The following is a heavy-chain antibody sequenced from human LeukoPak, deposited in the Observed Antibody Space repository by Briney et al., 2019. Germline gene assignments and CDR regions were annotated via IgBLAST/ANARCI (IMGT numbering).Heavy chain of an antibody. V-gene: IGHV1-46*01. CDR2: INPSGGST. CDR3: VTDFRSRFGELLNY. D-gene: IGHD3-10*01. J-gene: IGHJ4*02. Sequence: ASVKVSCKASGYTFTSYYMHWVRQAPGQGLEWMGIINPSGGSTSYAQKFQGRVTLTEDTSTNTAYMELSSLRSDDTAVYYCVTDFRSRFGELLNYWGQGTLVTVSS. CDR1: GYTFTSYY.